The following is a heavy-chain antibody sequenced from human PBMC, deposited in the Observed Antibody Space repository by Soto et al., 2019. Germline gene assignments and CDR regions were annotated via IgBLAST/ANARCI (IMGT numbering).Heavy chain of an antibody. CDR1: GGSFSGYY. J-gene: IGHJ6*03. D-gene: IGHD5-18*01. CDR2: INHSGST. CDR3: ARDPGGTAMDGSDNYYYYMDV. Sequence: SETLSLTCAVYGGSFSGYYWSWIRQPPGKGLEWIGEINHSGSTNYNPSLKSRVTISVDTSKNQFSLKLSSVTAADTAVYYCARDPGGTAMDGSDNYYYYMDVWGKGTTVTVSS. V-gene: IGHV4-34*01.